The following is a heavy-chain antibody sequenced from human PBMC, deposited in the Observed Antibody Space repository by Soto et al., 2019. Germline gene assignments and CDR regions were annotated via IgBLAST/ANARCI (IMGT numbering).Heavy chain of an antibody. CDR3: ARDPKDGYPANGMDV. J-gene: IGHJ6*02. CDR1: GYKFSSYG. V-gene: IGHV1-18*03. CDR2: ISAYTGNT. D-gene: IGHD5-12*01. Sequence: QVQLVQSGAEVKKPGASVKVSCKASGYKFSSYGISWVRQAPGQGLEWMGWISAYTGNTNYAQKLQGRVTMTTDTSTSTAYMELRSLRSEDMAVYYCARDPKDGYPANGMDVWGQGTTVTVSS.